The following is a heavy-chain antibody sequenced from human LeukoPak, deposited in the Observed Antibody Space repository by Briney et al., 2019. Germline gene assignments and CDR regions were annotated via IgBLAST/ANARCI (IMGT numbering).Heavy chain of an antibody. V-gene: IGHV4-34*01. CDR2: INHSGST. D-gene: IGHD6-19*01. J-gene: IGHJ4*02. CDR1: GGSFSGYY. Sequence: PSETLSLTCAVYGGSFSGYYWSWIRQPPGRGLEWIGEINHSGSTNYNPSLKSRVTISVDTSKNQFSLKLSSVTAADTAVYYCARHTQWLDAFDYWGQGTLVTVSS. CDR3: ARHTQWLDAFDY.